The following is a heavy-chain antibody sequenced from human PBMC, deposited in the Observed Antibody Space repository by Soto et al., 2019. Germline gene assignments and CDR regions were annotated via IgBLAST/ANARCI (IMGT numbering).Heavy chain of an antibody. J-gene: IGHJ4*02. V-gene: IGHV4-59*01. CDR2: IYYSGST. CDR3: AREGNYYDSSGYYFDY. CDR1: GGSISSYY. Sequence: SETLSLTCTVSGGSISSYYWSWIRQPPGKGLEWIGYIYYSGSTNYNPSLKSRVTISVDTSKNQFSLKLSSVTAADTAVYYCAREGNYYDSSGYYFDYWGQGTLVTVSS. D-gene: IGHD3-22*01.